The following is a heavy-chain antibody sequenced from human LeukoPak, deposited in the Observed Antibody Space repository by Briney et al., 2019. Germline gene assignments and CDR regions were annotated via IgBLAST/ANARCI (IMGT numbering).Heavy chain of an antibody. J-gene: IGHJ4*02. CDR3: ARGPVAGSLDY. D-gene: IGHD6-19*01. Sequence: ASVKVSCKASGYTFTSYHISWVRQAPGQGLEWMGWITTYNGNTDYAQDLQGRVTMTTDTSTSTAYMELRSLRSDDTAVYYCARGPVAGSLDYWGQGTLVTVSS. CDR2: ITTYNGNT. V-gene: IGHV1-18*01. CDR1: GYTFTSYH.